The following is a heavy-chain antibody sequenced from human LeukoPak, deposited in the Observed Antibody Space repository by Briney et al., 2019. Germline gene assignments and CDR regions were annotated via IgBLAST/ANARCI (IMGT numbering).Heavy chain of an antibody. CDR3: ARGTSSGWEFDY. CDR1: GFTFSSYA. CDR2: ISYDGTNK. J-gene: IGHJ4*02. D-gene: IGHD6-19*01. V-gene: IGHV3-30-3*01. Sequence: GGSLRLSCAASGFTFSSYAMHWVRQAPGKGLDGVAVISYDGTNKYYADSVKGRFTISRDNSKNTLYLQMNSLRAEDTAVYYCARGTSSGWEFDYWGQGTLVTVSS.